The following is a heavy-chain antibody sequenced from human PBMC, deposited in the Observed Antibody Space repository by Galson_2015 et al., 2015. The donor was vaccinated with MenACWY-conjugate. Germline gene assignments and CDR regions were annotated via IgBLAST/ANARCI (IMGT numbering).Heavy chain of an antibody. CDR3: AKVMLVGGSDGFDI. J-gene: IGHJ3*02. D-gene: IGHD2-15*01. CDR1: GYIFTLYY. V-gene: IGHV1-46*01. Sequence: SVKVSCKASGYIFTLYYIHWVRQAPGQGLEWMGTISPSAGITHYAQKFQGRVSMNRDTSTSTVYMELSSLKSDDTAVYYCAKVMLVGGSDGFDIWG. CDR2: ISPSAGIT.